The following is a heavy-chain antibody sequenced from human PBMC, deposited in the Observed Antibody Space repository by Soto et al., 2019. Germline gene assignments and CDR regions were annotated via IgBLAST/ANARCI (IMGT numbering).Heavy chain of an antibody. D-gene: IGHD6-25*01. J-gene: IGHJ6*02. CDR1: GDRVSSNSAA. CDR3: ARDMGHIAAHTILHRYYYGMDV. V-gene: IGHV6-1*01. Sequence: SQTLSLPCAISGDRVSSNSAAWNWIRQSPSRGLEWLGRTYYRSKWYNDYAVSVKSRITINPDTSKNQFSLQLNSVTPEDTAVYYCARDMGHIAAHTILHRYYYGMDVWGQGTTVTVSS. CDR2: TYYRSKWYN.